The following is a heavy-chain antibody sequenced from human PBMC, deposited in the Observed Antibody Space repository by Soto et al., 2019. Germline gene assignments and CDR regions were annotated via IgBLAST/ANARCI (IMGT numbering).Heavy chain of an antibody. CDR1: GDSASSRNYF. D-gene: IGHD6-13*01. V-gene: IGHV4-61*01. CDR2: IFNSGNI. Sequence: PSETLSLTCSVPGDSASSRNYFWRWVRQPPGKGLEWIGYIFNSGNINYNPSLKSRVIISVDTSKNQFSLNLSSVTAADTAIYYRERGNVAASGKHFDPWGQGALVTVSS. J-gene: IGHJ5*02. CDR3: ERGNVAASGKHFDP.